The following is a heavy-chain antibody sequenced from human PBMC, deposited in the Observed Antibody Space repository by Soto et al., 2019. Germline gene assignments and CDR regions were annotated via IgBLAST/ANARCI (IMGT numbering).Heavy chain of an antibody. CDR1: GFTFGSYS. D-gene: IGHD3-22*01. CDR3: AGDSQITYYYDSSGYFAFDI. Sequence: PGGSLRLSCAASGFTFGSYSMNRVRQAPGKGLEWVSSISSSSSYIYYADSVKGRFTISRDNAKNSLYLQMNSLRAEDTAVYYXAGDSQITYYYDSSGYFAFDIWGQGTMVTVSS. J-gene: IGHJ3*02. V-gene: IGHV3-21*01. CDR2: ISSSSSYI.